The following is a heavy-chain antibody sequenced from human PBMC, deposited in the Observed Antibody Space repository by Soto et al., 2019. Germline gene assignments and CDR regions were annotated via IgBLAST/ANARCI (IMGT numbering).Heavy chain of an antibody. CDR3: ARRRITMIVVVRVDDAFDI. D-gene: IGHD3-22*01. V-gene: IGHV1-69*13. CDR1: GGTFSSYA. J-gene: IGHJ3*02. Sequence: GASVKVSCKASGGTFSSYAISWVRQAPGQGLEWMGGIIPIFGTANYAQKFQGRVTITADESTSTAYMELSSLRSEDTAVYYCARRRITMIVVVRVDDAFDIWGQGTMVTVSS. CDR2: IIPIFGTA.